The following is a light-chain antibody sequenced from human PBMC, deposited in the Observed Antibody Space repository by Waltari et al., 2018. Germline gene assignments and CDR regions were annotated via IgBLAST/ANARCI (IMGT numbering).Light chain of an antibody. V-gene: IGKV3-20*01. CDR2: AAS. CDR3: QNHERLPAM. Sequence: EIVLTQSPGTLSLSPGDRATLSCRASQSISRYLAWYQQKRGQAPRLLIYAASSRATGIPDRFSGSGSGTDFSLTISRLEPEDFAVYYCQNHERLPAMFGQGTKVEIK. J-gene: IGKJ1*01. CDR1: QSISRY.